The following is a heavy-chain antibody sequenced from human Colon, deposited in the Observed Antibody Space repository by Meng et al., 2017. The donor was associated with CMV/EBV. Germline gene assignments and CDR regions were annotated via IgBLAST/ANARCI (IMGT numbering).Heavy chain of an antibody. CDR3: AKDTRYTSSWTGLVDY. Sequence: GESLKISCAASGFTFSSYAMHWVRQAPGKGLEWVAVISYDGSNKYYADSVKGRFTISRDNSKNTLYLQMNSLRAEDTAVYYCAKDTRYTSSWTGLVDYWGQGTLVTVSS. J-gene: IGHJ4*02. CDR1: GFTFSSYA. V-gene: IGHV3-30-3*01. CDR2: ISYDGSNK. D-gene: IGHD6-13*01.